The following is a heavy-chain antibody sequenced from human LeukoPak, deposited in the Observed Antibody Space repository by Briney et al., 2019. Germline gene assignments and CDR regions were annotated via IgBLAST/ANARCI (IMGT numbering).Heavy chain of an antibody. Sequence: ASVKVSCKASGYTFTSYYMHWVRQAPGQGLEWMGIINPSGGSTSYAQKFQGRVTMTRDTSTSTVYMELSSLRSEDTAVYYCARAQRYYYYYYGMDVWGQGTTVTVSS. V-gene: IGHV1-46*01. CDR3: ARAQRYYYYYYGMDV. D-gene: IGHD7-27*01. J-gene: IGHJ6*02. CDR2: INPSGGST. CDR1: GYTFTSYY.